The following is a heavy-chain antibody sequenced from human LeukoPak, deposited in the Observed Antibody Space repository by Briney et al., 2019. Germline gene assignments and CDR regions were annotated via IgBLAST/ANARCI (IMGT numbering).Heavy chain of an antibody. CDR3: ARRSRTGWFDP. CDR2: INHSGST. Sequence: SETLSLTCAVYGGSFSGYYWSWIRQPPGKGLEWIGEINHSGSTNYNPSLKSRVTISADTSKNQFSLKLSSVTAADTAVYYCARRSRTGWFDPWGQGTLVTVSS. CDR1: GGSFSGYY. D-gene: IGHD6-13*01. V-gene: IGHV4-34*01. J-gene: IGHJ5*02.